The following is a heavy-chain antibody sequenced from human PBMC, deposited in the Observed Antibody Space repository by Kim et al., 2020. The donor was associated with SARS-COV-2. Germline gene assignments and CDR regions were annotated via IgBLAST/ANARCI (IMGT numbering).Heavy chain of an antibody. Sequence: SETLSLTCTVSGGSISSGGYYWSWIRQHPGKGLEWIGYIYYSGSTYYNPSLKSRVTISVDTSKNQFSLKLSSMTAADTAVYYCARALSITMIVVVINAFDIWGQGTMVTVSS. CDR3: ARALSITMIVVVINAFDI. V-gene: IGHV4-31*03. D-gene: IGHD3-22*01. CDR2: IYYSGST. CDR1: GGSISSGGYY. J-gene: IGHJ3*02.